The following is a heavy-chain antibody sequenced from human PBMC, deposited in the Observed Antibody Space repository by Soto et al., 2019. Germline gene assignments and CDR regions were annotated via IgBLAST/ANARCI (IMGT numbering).Heavy chain of an antibody. CDR2: IYYSGST. J-gene: IGHJ3*02. Sequence: QVQLQESGPGLVKPSETLSLTCTVSGGSISSYYWSWIRQPPGKGLEWIGYIYYSGSTNYNPSLKSRVTITVDTSKNQFSLKLSSVTAADTAVYYCARHPFYDWGAFDIWGQGTMVTVSS. CDR1: GGSISSYY. D-gene: IGHD3-16*01. V-gene: IGHV4-59*08. CDR3: ARHPFYDWGAFDI.